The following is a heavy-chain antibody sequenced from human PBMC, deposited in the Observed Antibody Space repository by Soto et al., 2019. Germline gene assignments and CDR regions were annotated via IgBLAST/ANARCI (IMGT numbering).Heavy chain of an antibody. Sequence: QVQLVQSGAEVKKPGSSVKVSCKASGGTFSSYAISWVRQAPGQGLEWMGGIIPIFGTANYAQKFQGRVTITADESTSTAYMELSSLRSEDTAVYYCAREISYYGSGSYSPYGMDVWGQGTTVTVSS. CDR1: GGTFSSYA. V-gene: IGHV1-69*12. J-gene: IGHJ6*02. CDR3: AREISYYGSGSYSPYGMDV. D-gene: IGHD3-10*01. CDR2: IIPIFGTA.